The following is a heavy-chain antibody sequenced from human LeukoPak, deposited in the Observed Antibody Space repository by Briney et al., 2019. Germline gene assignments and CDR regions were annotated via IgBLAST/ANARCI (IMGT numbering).Heavy chain of an antibody. CDR1: GGSFSGYY. V-gene: IGHV4-34*01. CDR3: ARGWRYSSGWDFDY. J-gene: IGHJ4*02. Sequence: PSETLSLTCAVYGGSFSGYYWSWIRQPPGKGLEWIGEINHSGSTNYNPSLKSRVTISVDTSKNQFSLKLSSVTAADTAVYYCARGWRYSSGWDFDYWGQGTLVTVSS. D-gene: IGHD6-19*01. CDR2: INHSGST.